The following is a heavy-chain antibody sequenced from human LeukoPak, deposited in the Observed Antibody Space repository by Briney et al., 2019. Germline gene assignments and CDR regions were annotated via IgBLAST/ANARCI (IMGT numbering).Heavy chain of an antibody. CDR1: GFTVSSNY. D-gene: IGHD3-22*01. Sequence: PGGSLRLSCAASGFTVSSNYMSWVRQAPGKGLEWVSVIYSGGSTYYADSVKGRFTISRDNFKNTLYLQMNSLRAEGTAVYYCARSDYDSSGSIDYWGQGTLVTVSS. CDR2: IYSGGST. J-gene: IGHJ4*02. CDR3: ARSDYDSSGSIDY. V-gene: IGHV3-53*01.